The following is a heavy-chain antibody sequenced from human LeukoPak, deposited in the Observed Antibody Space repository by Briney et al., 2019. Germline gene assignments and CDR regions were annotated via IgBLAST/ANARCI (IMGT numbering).Heavy chain of an antibody. V-gene: IGHV3-21*01. CDR3: AREWGYCSGGSCPPDHFDY. CDR1: GFTFSYYS. D-gene: IGHD2-15*01. J-gene: IGHJ4*02. CDR2: ISSNSNNI. Sequence: GGSLRLSCGASGFTFSYYSMNWVRQAPGKGLEWVSSISSNSNNIYYADSVKGRLTISRDNAKNSLYLQMSSLRAEDTAVYYCAREWGYCSGGSCPPDHFDYWGQGTLVTVSS.